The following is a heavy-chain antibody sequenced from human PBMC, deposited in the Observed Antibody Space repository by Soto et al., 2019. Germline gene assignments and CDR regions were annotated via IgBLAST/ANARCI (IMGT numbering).Heavy chain of an antibody. CDR2: IYHSGST. V-gene: IGHV4-4*02. Sequence: QVQLQESGPGLVKPSGTLSLTCAVSGGSISSSNWWSWVRQPPGKGLEWIGEIYHSGSTNYNPSLKSXVTISXXKSTNQSSLKLSSVTAADTAVYYCAREISSGSYLLWGQGTLVTVSS. CDR1: GGSISSSNW. CDR3: AREISSGSYLL. D-gene: IGHD1-26*01. J-gene: IGHJ4*02.